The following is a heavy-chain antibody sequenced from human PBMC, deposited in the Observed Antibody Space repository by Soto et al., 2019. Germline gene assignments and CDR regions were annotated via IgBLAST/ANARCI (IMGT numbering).Heavy chain of an antibody. CDR1: GGTFSSYR. Sequence: SVKVSCKASGGTFSSYRFNWVRQARGQGLEWLGGIVPIYRTADYAQKFQGRVNITADESTRTVYMELSSLKSQDTALYYCARDSGAKLSSSWGQGTLVTVSS. D-gene: IGHD6-13*01. CDR2: IVPIYRTA. V-gene: IGHV1-69*13. CDR3: ARDSGAKLSSS. J-gene: IGHJ4*02.